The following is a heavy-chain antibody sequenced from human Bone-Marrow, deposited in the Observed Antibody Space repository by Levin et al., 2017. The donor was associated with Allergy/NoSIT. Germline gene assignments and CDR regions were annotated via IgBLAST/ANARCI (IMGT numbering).Heavy chain of an antibody. Sequence: GESLKISCVASGFIFSNSWMSWVRQAAGEGLEWVANIKEHGREIYYVDSVKGRFTISRDDAKNSLYLQMNSLRADDTAVYYCVFGRGDYWGQGTLVTVSS. CDR1: GFIFSNSW. CDR2: IKEHGREI. V-gene: IGHV3-7*02. CDR3: VFGRGDY. D-gene: IGHD3/OR15-3a*01. J-gene: IGHJ4*02.